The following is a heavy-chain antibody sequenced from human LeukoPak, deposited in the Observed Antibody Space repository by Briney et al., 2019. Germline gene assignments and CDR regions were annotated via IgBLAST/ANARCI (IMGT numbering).Heavy chain of an antibody. V-gene: IGHV4-61*01. Sequence: SETLSLTCTVSGGSISTSSYYWSWIRQPPGKGLEWIGYIYYSGSTNYNPSLKSRVTISVDTSKNQFSLKLSSVTAADTAVYYCARGGLGYSSAPSWGQGTLVTVSS. CDR1: GGSISTSSYY. CDR2: IYYSGST. J-gene: IGHJ4*02. D-gene: IGHD5-18*01. CDR3: ARGGLGYSSAPS.